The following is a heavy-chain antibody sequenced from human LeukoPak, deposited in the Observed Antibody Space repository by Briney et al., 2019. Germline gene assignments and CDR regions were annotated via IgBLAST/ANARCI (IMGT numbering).Heavy chain of an antibody. CDR1: GGSFSGYY. CDR2: INHSGST. Sequence: PSETLSLTCAVYGGSFSGYYWSWIRQPPGKGLEWIGEINHSGSTNYNPSLKSRVTISVDTSKNQFSLKLSSVTAADTAVYYCARGPGVITTVTIYYFDYWGQGTLVTVSS. V-gene: IGHV4-34*01. J-gene: IGHJ4*02. CDR3: ARGPGVITTVTIYYFDY. D-gene: IGHD4-17*01.